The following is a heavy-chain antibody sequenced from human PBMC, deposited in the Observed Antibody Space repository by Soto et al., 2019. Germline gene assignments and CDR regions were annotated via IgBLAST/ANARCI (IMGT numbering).Heavy chain of an antibody. CDR1: GGSISSYY. CDR3: ARAGYSSSWFFDY. J-gene: IGHJ4*02. CDR2: IYYSGST. D-gene: IGHD6-13*01. Sequence: QVQLQESGPGLVKPSETLSLTCTVSGGSISSYYWSWIRQPPGKGLEWIGYIYYSGSTNYNPSLKSRVTTSVDTSKNQFSLKLSSVTAADTAVYYCARAGYSSSWFFDYWGQGTLVTVSS. V-gene: IGHV4-59*01.